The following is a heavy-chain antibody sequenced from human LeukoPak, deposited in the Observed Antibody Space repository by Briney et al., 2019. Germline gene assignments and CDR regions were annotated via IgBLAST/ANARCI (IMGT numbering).Heavy chain of an antibody. CDR3: ARGSHYYDSSGYLY. CDR1: EFNFGSYS. V-gene: IGHV3-23*01. D-gene: IGHD3-22*01. J-gene: IGHJ4*02. Sequence: PAGGSLRLSCAASEFNFGSYSMTWVRQAPGKGLEWVSVISADSATTFYADSVKGRFTISRDNSKNTLYLQMNSLRAEDTAVYYCARGSHYYDSSGYLYWGQGTLVTVSS. CDR2: ISADSATT.